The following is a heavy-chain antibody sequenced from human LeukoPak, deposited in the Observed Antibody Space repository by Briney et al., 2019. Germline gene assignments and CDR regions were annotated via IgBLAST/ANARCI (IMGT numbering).Heavy chain of an antibody. CDR2: ITCSGSTI. CDR3: ARGRYSSGFDY. CDR1: GFTFSSYE. V-gene: IGHV3-48*03. Sequence: PGGSLRLSCAASGFTFSSYEMNWVRQAPGKGLEWVSYITCSGSTIYYADSVKGRFTISRDNAKNSLYLQMNSLRAEDTAVYYCARGRYSSGFDYWGRGTLATVSS. J-gene: IGHJ4*02. D-gene: IGHD6-19*01.